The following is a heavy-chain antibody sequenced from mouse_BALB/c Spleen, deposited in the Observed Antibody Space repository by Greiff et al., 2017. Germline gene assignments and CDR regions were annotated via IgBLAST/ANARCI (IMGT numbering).Heavy chain of an antibody. CDR1: GYNFTSYW. CDR3: ARRLRGYFDY. J-gene: IGHJ2*01. V-gene: IGHV1-55*01. Sequence: QVQLQQPGAELVKPGTSVKLSCKASGYNFTSYWINWVKLRPGQGLEWIGDIYPGSGSTNYNEKFKSKATLTVDTSSSTAYMQLSSLASEDSALYYCARRLRGYFDYWGQGTTLTVSS. D-gene: IGHD2-4*01. CDR2: IYPGSGST.